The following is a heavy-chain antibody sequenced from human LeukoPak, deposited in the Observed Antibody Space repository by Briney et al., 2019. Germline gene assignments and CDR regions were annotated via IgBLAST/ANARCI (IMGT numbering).Heavy chain of an antibody. Sequence: GGSLRLSCAASGFAFSDYYMIWIRQAPGKGLEWLGYISGSGSFTNYADSVKGRFNISRDNAKESVYLQMNSLRAEDTALYYCARDLSWRTGSLDYWGQGTMVTVSS. V-gene: IGHV3-11*05. CDR2: ISGSGSFT. J-gene: IGHJ4*02. D-gene: IGHD3/OR15-3a*01. CDR3: ARDLSWRTGSLDY. CDR1: GFAFSDYY.